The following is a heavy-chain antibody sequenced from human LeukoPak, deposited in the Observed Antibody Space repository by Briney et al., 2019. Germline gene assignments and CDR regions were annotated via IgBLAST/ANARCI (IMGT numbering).Heavy chain of an antibody. V-gene: IGHV3-66*01. D-gene: IGHD4-17*01. CDR3: AKDSLKSIFADSDYSYTDSGDNAVLGACDH. Sequence: GGSLRLSCAVSGFTVTTTYMNWVRQAPGKGLEWVSVIYSGGTTYYADSVKGRFTISRDKAKNTLYLQMNSLKADDTALYYCAKDSLKSIFADSDYSYTDSGDNAVLGACDHWGQGTLVTVSS. CDR2: IYSGGTT. CDR1: GFTVTTTY. J-gene: IGHJ4*02.